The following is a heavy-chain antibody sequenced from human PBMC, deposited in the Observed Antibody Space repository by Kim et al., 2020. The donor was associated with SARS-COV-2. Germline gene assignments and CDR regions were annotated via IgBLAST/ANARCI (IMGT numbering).Heavy chain of an antibody. CDR2: ITPSGDIT. V-gene: IGHV1-46*01. D-gene: IGHD2-21*02. CDR3: SRDLSGAWTFDY. J-gene: IGHJ4*02. Sequence: ASVKVSCKASGYTFTSNHMHWVRQAPGQGLEWMGMITPSGDITTYSQRFQGRLTMTTDTSTSTVYMELSSPRSEDTAVYFCSRDLSGAWTFDYWGQGTLVTVSS. CDR1: GYTFTSNH.